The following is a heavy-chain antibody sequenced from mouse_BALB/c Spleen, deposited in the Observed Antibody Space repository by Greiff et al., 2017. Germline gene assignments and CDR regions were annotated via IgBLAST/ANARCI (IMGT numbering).Heavy chain of an antibody. CDR2: IYPANGTT. CDR1: GFNFNNSY. V-gene: IGHV14-3*02. D-gene: IGHD2-2*01. CDR3: ARCDGYDQDGMDY. Sequence: VQLQQSGAELVKPGASVKLSCTASGFNFNNSYMHWVRQRPGQGLEWIGRIYPANGTTKYDPKFQSKATITADTSSHTSYLQLSRLTSEDTAYYCCARCDGYDQDGMDYWGQGTLVTVSA. J-gene: IGHJ4*01.